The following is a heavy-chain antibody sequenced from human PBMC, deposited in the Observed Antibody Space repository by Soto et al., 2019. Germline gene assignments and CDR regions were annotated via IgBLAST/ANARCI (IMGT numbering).Heavy chain of an antibody. J-gene: IGHJ4*02. CDR2: IDPSDSET. CDR3: ARGQGYYLFDY. D-gene: IGHD3-22*01. V-gene: IGHV5-10-1*01. CDR1: GYSFTNYW. Sequence: PGESLKISCKGSGYSFTNYWITWVRQMPGKGLEWMGRIDPSDSETNYSPSLQGHVIISADKSISTAYLQWSSLKASDTAMYYCARGQGYYLFDYWGQGTLVTVSS.